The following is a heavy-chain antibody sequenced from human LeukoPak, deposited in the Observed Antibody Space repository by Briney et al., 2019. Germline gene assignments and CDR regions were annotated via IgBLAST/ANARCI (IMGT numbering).Heavy chain of an antibody. CDR2: ISHSGST. D-gene: IGHD3-9*01. CDR3: ARGGKRYFDWLQYYFDY. CDR1: GGSFSGYY. J-gene: IGHJ4*02. V-gene: IGHV4-34*01. Sequence: PSETLSLTCAVYGGSFSGYYWSWIRQPPGKGLEWIGEISHSGSTNYNPSLKSRVTISVDTSKNQFSLKLSSVTAADTAVYYCARGGKRYFDWLQYYFDYWGQGTLVTVSS.